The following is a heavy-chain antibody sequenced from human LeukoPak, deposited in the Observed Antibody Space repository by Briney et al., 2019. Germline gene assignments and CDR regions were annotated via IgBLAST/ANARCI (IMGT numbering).Heavy chain of an antibody. CDR3: ARVRYSSGWWAAFDY. D-gene: IGHD6-19*01. CDR1: GFTFRTSR. CDR2: ISSGSNDI. J-gene: IGHJ4*02. Sequence: PGGSLRVSCAASGFTFRTSRMNWVRQAPGKGLEWVSSISSGSNDIYYADSVKGRFTISRDNARNSLYLQMNSLRAEDTAVYYCARVRYSSGWWAAFDYWGQGTLVTVSS. V-gene: IGHV3-21*01.